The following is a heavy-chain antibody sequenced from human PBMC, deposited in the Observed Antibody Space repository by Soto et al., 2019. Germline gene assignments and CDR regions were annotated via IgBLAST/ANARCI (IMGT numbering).Heavy chain of an antibody. Sequence: EVQLVESGGDLVQPGGSLRLSCAASGFTFSSYSMNWVRQAPGQGLEWVSYISSSIRTIYYADSVKGRFTISRDNAKNSLYLQRNSLRDEDTAVYYCATESVDTAMELRIGMDVWGQGTTVTVSS. V-gene: IGHV3-48*02. D-gene: IGHD5-18*01. CDR1: GFTFSSYS. J-gene: IGHJ6*02. CDR2: ISSSIRTI. CDR3: ATESVDTAMELRIGMDV.